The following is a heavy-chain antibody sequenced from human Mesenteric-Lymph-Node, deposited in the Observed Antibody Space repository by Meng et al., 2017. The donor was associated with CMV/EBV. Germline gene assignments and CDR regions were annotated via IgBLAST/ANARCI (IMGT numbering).Heavy chain of an antibody. Sequence: ASVKVSCKASGYAFTGYYVHWVRQAPGQGLEWMGWINPNSGGTNYAQKFQGRVTMTRDTSISTAYMELSRLRSDDTAVYYCARGWEGYGDYVRYYGMDVWCQGTTVTVSS. V-gene: IGHV1-2*02. D-gene: IGHD4-17*01. CDR1: GYAFTGYY. J-gene: IGHJ6*02. CDR3: ARGWEGYGDYVRYYGMDV. CDR2: INPNSGGT.